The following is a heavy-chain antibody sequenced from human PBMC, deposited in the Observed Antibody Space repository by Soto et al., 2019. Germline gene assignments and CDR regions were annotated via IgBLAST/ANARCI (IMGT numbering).Heavy chain of an antibody. Sequence: QVQLQESGPGLVKPSGTLSLTCAVSGVSISSSNWWTWFRQPPGKGLEWIGEIYHSGSTNYNPSLKSRVTISLDKTNNQFSLKLSSVSDADTAVYYCARRYCPSTSCSRFDQWGQGTLVTVSS. V-gene: IGHV4-4*02. CDR2: IYHSGST. D-gene: IGHD2-2*01. CDR1: GVSISSSNW. J-gene: IGHJ5*02. CDR3: ARRYCPSTSCSRFDQ.